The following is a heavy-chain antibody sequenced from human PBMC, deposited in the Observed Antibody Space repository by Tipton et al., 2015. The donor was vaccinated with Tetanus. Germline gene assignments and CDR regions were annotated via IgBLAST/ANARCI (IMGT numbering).Heavy chain of an antibody. CDR2: ISWNSGSI. D-gene: IGHD2-15*01. J-gene: IGHJ6*02. V-gene: IGHV3-9*01. CDR3: AKDKGTWCGMDV. Sequence: SLRLSCAASGFTFDDYAMHWVRQAPGKGLEWVSGISWNSGSIGYADSVKGRFTISRDNAKNSLYLQMNSLRAEDTALYYCAKDKGTWCGMDVWGQGTPVTVSS. CDR1: GFTFDDYA.